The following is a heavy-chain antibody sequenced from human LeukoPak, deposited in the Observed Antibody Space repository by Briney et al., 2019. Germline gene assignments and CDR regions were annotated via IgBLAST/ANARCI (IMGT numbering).Heavy chain of an antibody. Sequence: ASVKVSCKASGGTFSSYAISWVRQAPGQGLEWMGRIIPILGIANYAQKFQGRVTITADKSTSTAYMELSSLRSEDTAVYYCARGGDSGSYWYFDLWGRGTLVTVSS. D-gene: IGHD1-26*01. V-gene: IGHV1-69*04. CDR3: ARGGDSGSYWYFDL. J-gene: IGHJ2*01. CDR2: IIPILGIA. CDR1: GGTFSSYA.